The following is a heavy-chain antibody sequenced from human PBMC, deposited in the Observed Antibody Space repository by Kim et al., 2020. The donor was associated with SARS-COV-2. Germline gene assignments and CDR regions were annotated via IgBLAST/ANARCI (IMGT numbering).Heavy chain of an antibody. V-gene: IGHV4-59*01. CDR1: GGSISSYY. Sequence: SETLSLTCTVSGGSISSYYWSWIRQPPGKGLEWIGYIYYSGSTNYNPSLKSRVTISVDTSKNQFSLKLSSVTAADTAVYYCARDQRQLPKGGNWFDPWGQGTLVTVSS. D-gene: IGHD6-13*01. J-gene: IGHJ5*02. CDR2: IYYSGST. CDR3: ARDQRQLPKGGNWFDP.